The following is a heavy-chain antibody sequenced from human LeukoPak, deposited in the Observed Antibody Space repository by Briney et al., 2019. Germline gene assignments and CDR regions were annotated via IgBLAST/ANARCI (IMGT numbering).Heavy chain of an antibody. J-gene: IGHJ4*02. CDR1: GFTFSSYA. V-gene: IGHV3-30*02. D-gene: IGHD2-21*02. CDR3: ARRTIIGGGDCLDY. Sequence: PGGSLRLSCAASGFTFSSYAMHWVRQAPCKGLEWVAFIRYDGSNKYYADSVKGRFTISRDNSKNTLYLQMNSLSAEDTAIYYCARRTIIGGGDCLDYWGQGTVVTVSS. CDR2: IRYDGSNK.